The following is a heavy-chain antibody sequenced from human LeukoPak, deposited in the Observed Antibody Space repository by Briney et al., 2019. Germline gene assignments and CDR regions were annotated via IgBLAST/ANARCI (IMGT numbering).Heavy chain of an antibody. Sequence: SVKVSCKASGGTFSSYAISWVRQAPGQGLEWMGGIIPIFGTANYAQKFQGRVTITTDESTSTAYMELSSLRSEDTAVYYCARGDSSGYYHSDAFDIWGHGTMVTVSS. J-gene: IGHJ3*02. V-gene: IGHV1-69*05. CDR3: ARGDSSGYYHSDAFDI. CDR2: IIPIFGTA. CDR1: GGTFSSYA. D-gene: IGHD3-22*01.